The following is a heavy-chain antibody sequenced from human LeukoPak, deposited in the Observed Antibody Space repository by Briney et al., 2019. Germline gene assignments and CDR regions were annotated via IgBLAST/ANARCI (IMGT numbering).Heavy chain of an antibody. CDR2: ISGSGGST. D-gene: IGHD2-2*02. CDR1: GFTFYSYA. CDR3: ARLPLGYCSSTSCYTNAFDI. J-gene: IGHJ3*02. Sequence: GGSLRLSCAASGFTFYSYAMSWVRQAPGKGLEWVSGISGSGGSTSYADSVKGRFTISRDNSKNTLYLQMNSLRAEDTAVYYCARLPLGYCSSTSCYTNAFDIWGQGTMVTVSS. V-gene: IGHV3-23*01.